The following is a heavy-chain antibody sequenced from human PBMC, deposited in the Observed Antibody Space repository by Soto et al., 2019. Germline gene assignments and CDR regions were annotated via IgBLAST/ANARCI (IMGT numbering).Heavy chain of an antibody. V-gene: IGHV4-34*01. CDR2: INHSGRT. D-gene: IGHD4-17*01. J-gene: IGHJ4*02. CDR1: GGSFSGYY. CDR3: ARGHDYGDYGVDY. Sequence: QVQLQQWGAGLLKPSETLSLTCAVYGGSFSGYYWSWIRQPPGKGLEWIGEINHSGRTNYNPSLKSRATISVDTSKKQFSLKLSSVTAADTAVYYCARGHDYGDYGVDYWGQGTLVTVSS.